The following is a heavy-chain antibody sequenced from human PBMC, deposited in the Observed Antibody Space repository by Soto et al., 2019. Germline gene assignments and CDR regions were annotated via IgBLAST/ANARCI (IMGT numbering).Heavy chain of an antibody. J-gene: IGHJ4*02. Sequence: GGSLRLSCAASGFTFSGYNMNWVRQAPGKGLEWVSYISSSSSTIYYADSVKGRFTISRDKAKNSLYLQMNSLRAGDTAVYYCARYSSSWAFDYWGQGTLVTVSS. V-gene: IGHV3-48*01. CDR1: GFTFSGYN. CDR3: ARYSSSWAFDY. D-gene: IGHD6-13*01. CDR2: ISSSSSTI.